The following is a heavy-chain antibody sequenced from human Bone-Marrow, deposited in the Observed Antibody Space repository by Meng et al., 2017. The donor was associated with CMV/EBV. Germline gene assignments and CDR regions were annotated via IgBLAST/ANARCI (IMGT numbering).Heavy chain of an antibody. Sequence: GESLKISCAASGFTFSSYAMHWVRQAPGKGLEWVAVISYDGSNKYYADSVKGRFTISRDNSKNTLYLQMNSLRAEDTAVYYCAGGRLIGLAEYWGQGTLGTVSS. J-gene: IGHJ4*02. CDR1: GFTFSSYA. D-gene: IGHD2/OR15-2a*01. CDR3: AGGRLIGLAEY. V-gene: IGHV3-30-3*01. CDR2: ISYDGSNK.